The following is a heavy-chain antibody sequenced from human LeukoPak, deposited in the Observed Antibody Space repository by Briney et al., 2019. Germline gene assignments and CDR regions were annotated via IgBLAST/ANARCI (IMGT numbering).Heavy chain of an antibody. CDR3: AKGHYYGSGSLDY. V-gene: IGHV3-30*18. D-gene: IGHD3-10*01. Sequence: GGSLRLSCAASGFTFSSYGMHWVRQAPGKGLEWVAVISYDGSNKYYADSVKGRFTISRDNAKNTLYLQMNSLRAEDTAVYYCAKGHYYGSGSLDYWGQGTLVTVSS. CDR1: GFTFSSYG. CDR2: ISYDGSNK. J-gene: IGHJ4*02.